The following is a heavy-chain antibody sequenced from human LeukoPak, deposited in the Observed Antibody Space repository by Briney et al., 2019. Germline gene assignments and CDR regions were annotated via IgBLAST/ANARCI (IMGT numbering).Heavy chain of an antibody. Sequence: ASVKVSCKASGGTFSSYAISWVRQAPAQGREWMGGIILIFGTANYAQKFQGRVTITADESTSKAYMELSRMRSEDTAVYYCARSGDYYDGSGYSLFDYWGQGTLVTVSS. J-gene: IGHJ4*02. CDR3: ARSGDYYDGSGYSLFDY. CDR2: IILIFGTA. CDR1: GGTFSSYA. D-gene: IGHD3-22*01. V-gene: IGHV1-69*13.